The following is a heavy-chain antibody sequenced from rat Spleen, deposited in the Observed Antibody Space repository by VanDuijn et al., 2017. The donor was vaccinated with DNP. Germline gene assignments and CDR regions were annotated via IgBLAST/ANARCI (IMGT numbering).Heavy chain of an antibody. V-gene: IGHV5-7*01. J-gene: IGHJ2*01. CDR2: IIYGGSRT. CDR3: ARPAWERPFDY. D-gene: IGHD5-1*01. Sequence: EVQLVESGGGLVQPGRSLKLSCAASGFTFSDYNMAWVRQAPKKGLEWVATIIYGGSRTQYRDSVKGRFTISKDNAKSTLYLQMNSLRSEDTATYYCARPAWERPFDYWGQGVMVTVSS. CDR1: GFTFSDYN.